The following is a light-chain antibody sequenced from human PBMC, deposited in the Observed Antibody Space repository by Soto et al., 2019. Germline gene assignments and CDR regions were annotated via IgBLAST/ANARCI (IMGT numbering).Light chain of an antibody. V-gene: IGLV2-23*01. CDR3: CSYAGSSTLNWV. Sequence: QSALTQPASVSGSPGQSITISCTGTSSDVGSYNLVSWYQQHPGKAPKLMIYEGSKRPSGVSNRFSGSKSGNTASLTISRLQAEDEADYYCCSYAGSSTLNWVFGGGTKLTVL. CDR2: EGS. CDR1: SSDVGSYNL. J-gene: IGLJ3*02.